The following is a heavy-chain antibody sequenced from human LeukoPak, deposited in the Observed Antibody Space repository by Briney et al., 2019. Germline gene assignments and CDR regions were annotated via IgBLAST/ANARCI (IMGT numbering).Heavy chain of an antibody. CDR3: ARSGDRFYYYGMDV. CDR2: IYHSGST. J-gene: IGHJ6*02. D-gene: IGHD4-17*01. V-gene: IGHV4-38-2*02. Sequence: SETLSLTCTVSGYSISSGYYWGWIRQPPGKGLEWIGSIYHSGSTYYNPSLKSRVTKSVDTSKNQFSPKLSSVTAADTAVYYCARSGDRFYYYGMDVWGQGTTVTVSS. CDR1: GYSISSGYY.